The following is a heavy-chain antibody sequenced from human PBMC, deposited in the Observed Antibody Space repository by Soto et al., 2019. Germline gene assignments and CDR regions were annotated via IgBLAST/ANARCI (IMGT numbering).Heavy chain of an antibody. J-gene: IGHJ4*02. CDR1: GYTXNSYG. CDR3: ARGIVLNYYFDY. D-gene: IGHD2-8*01. CDR2: IIAYNGNT. V-gene: IGHV1-18*01. Sequence: GXSXKISYKVAGYTXNSYGSGWVRQAPGQGLEWMGWIIAYNGNTNYAQKLQGRVTMTTDTSTSKAYMELRSMRSDDTAVYYCARGIVLNYYFDYWGQGTLVTVSS.